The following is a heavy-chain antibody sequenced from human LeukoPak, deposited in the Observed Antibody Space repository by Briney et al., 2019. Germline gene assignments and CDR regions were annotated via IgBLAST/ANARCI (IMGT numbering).Heavy chain of an antibody. CDR1: GFTFSSYA. J-gene: IGHJ4*02. CDR3: GRSGYSSGWYYFDY. V-gene: IGHV3-23*01. CDR2: IRASGSST. Sequence: GGSLRLSCAASGFTFSSYAMSWVRQAPGKGLEWVSAIRASGSSTFYADSVKGRFTISRDNSKNTVYLQMNSLRAEDTAVYYCGRSGYSSGWYYFDYGGQGTLVTVPS. D-gene: IGHD6-19*01.